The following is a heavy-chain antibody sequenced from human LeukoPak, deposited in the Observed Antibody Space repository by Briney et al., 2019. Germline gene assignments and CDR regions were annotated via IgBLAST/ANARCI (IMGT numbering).Heavy chain of an antibody. CDR3: ARGGGYYAIDY. CDR1: GFTFSSYW. D-gene: IGHD1-26*01. CDR2: LYSDDTT. J-gene: IGHJ4*02. Sequence: GGSLRLSCAASGFTFSSYWMSWVRQAPGKGLEWVSVLYSDDTTYYADSVKGRFTISRDNSKNTLYLQMNNLRAEDTAVYYCARGGGYYAIDYWGQGTLVTVSS. V-gene: IGHV3-53*01.